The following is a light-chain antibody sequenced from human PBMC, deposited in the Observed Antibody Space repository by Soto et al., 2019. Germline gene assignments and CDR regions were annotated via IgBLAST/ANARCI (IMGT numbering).Light chain of an antibody. CDR2: ENN. Sequence: QSVLTQPPSVSAAPGQKVTISCSGSSSNIGSNYVSWYQLLPGTAPRLLIYENNKRPSGIPGRLSASKSGTSATLGIAGLQTGDEADYYCGTWDSRLSAFVFGIGTKLTVL. J-gene: IGLJ1*01. CDR3: GTWDSRLSAFV. V-gene: IGLV1-51*02. CDR1: SSNIGSNY.